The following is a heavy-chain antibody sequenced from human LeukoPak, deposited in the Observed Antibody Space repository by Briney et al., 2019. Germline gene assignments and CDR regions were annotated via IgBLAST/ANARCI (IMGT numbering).Heavy chain of an antibody. J-gene: IGHJ4*02. Sequence: PGGSLRISCAASGFTFSSYWMSWVRQAPGKVLEWVANIKKDGSEKYFVDSVKGRFTISRDNAKTSLYLQMNSLRAEDTAVYYCARDLSGVTGYTYGRGIDYWGQGTLVTVSS. D-gene: IGHD5-18*01. CDR3: ARDLSGVTGYTYGRGIDY. V-gene: IGHV3-7*01. CDR2: IKKDGSEK. CDR1: GFTFSSYW.